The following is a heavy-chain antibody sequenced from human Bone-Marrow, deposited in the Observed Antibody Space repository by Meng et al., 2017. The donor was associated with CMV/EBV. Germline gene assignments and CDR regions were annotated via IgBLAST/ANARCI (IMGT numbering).Heavy chain of an antibody. CDR2: VYTTGST. Sequence: VSGGSILGYYWSWIRQPAGKGLEWIGRVYTTGSTNYNPSLKGRVTMSVDTSKNQFSLKLSSVTAADTAVYYCASAFCSGGNCYYLDHWGQGTLVTVSS. D-gene: IGHD2-15*01. CDR1: GGSILGYY. CDR3: ASAFCSGGNCYYLDH. V-gene: IGHV4-4*07. J-gene: IGHJ4*02.